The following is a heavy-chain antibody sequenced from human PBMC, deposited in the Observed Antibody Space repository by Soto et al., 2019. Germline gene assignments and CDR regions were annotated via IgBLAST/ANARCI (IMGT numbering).Heavy chain of an antibody. V-gene: IGHV4-39*07. CDR2: IYYSGST. CDR1: GGPISGYY. D-gene: IGHD2-8*01. Sequence: SETLSLTCTVSGGPISGYYWSWIRQPPGKGLEWIGSIYYSGSTYYNPSLKSRVTISVDTSKNQFSLKLNSVTAADTAMYYCARNGDCTRPGCIVGWFDPWGPGTLVTVSS. CDR3: ARNGDCTRPGCIVGWFDP. J-gene: IGHJ5*02.